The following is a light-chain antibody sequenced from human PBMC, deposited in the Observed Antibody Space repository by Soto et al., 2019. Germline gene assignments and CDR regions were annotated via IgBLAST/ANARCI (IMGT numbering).Light chain of an antibody. CDR3: QQYNIWPRS. J-gene: IGKJ2*01. CDR1: QSVSSN. Sequence: EIVMTQSPATLSVSPGERATVSCRASQSVSSNLAWYQQKPGQAPRLLIYGASTRATGIPARFSGSGSGTEFTLTIGSLQSEDFAVYCCQQYNIWPRSFGQVTKLEIK. V-gene: IGKV3-15*01. CDR2: GAS.